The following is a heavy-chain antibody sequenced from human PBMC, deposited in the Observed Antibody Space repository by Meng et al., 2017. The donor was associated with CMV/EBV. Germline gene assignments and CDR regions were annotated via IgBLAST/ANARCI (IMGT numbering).Heavy chain of an antibody. CDR2: IYYSGST. D-gene: IGHD2-15*01. CDR3: ARDRWLLNNWFDP. CDR1: GGSISSSSYY. J-gene: IGHJ5*02. Sequence: SETLSLTCTVSGGSISSSSYYWGWIRQPPGKGLEWIGSIYYSGSTYYNPPLKSRVTISVDTSKNQFSLKLSSVTAADTAVYYCARDRWLLNNWFDPWGQGTLVTVSS. V-gene: IGHV4-39*07.